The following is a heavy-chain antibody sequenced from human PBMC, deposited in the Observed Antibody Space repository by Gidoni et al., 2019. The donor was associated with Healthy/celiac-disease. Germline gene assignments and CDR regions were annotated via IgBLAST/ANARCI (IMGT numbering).Heavy chain of an antibody. CDR2: IIPIFGTA. CDR1: GGTFSSYA. CDR3: AREVVEYSSAAGAFDI. D-gene: IGHD6-6*01. J-gene: IGHJ3*02. V-gene: IGHV1-69*01. Sequence: QVQLVQSGAEVKKPGSSVQVSCKASGGTFSSYAISWVRQAPGQGLEWMGGIIPIFGTANYAQKFQGRVTITADESTSTAYMELSSLRSEDTAVYYCAREVVEYSSAAGAFDIWGQGTMVTVSS.